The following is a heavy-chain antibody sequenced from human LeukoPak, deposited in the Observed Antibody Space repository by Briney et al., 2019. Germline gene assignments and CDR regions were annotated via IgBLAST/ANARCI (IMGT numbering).Heavy chain of an antibody. V-gene: IGHV3-48*01. CDR3: ARDLGVRGVIYRLGC. Sequence: GGSLRLSCAASGFTFSSYSMNWVRQAPGKGLEWVSYISSSSSTIYYADSVKGRFTISRDNANNSLYLQMNSLRAEDTAVYYCARDLGVRGVIYRLGCWGQGTLVTVSS. CDR1: GFTFSSYS. CDR2: ISSSSSTI. D-gene: IGHD3-10*01. J-gene: IGHJ4*02.